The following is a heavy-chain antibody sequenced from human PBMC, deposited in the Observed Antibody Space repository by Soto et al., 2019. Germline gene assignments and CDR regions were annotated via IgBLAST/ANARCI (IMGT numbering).Heavy chain of an antibody. Sequence: GGSLRLSCAASGFTFSSYAMHWVRQAPGKGLEWVAVIWYDGSNKYYADSVKGRFTISRDNSKNTLYLQMNSLRAEDTAVYYCARSDYRTHFDYWGQGTTVTVSS. D-gene: IGHD4-4*01. CDR1: GFTFSSYA. J-gene: IGHJ4*03. CDR3: ARSDYRTHFDY. V-gene: IGHV3-33*08. CDR2: IWYDGSNK.